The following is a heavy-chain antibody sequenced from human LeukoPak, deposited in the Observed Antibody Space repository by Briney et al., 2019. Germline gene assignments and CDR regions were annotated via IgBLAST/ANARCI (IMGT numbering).Heavy chain of an antibody. CDR3: AKGSLIAASGTLFDF. D-gene: IGHD6-13*01. CDR1: GFTFGDYS. Sequence: GGSLRLSCAASGFTFGDYSMPWVRQSPGKGLEWVSGLGWNGDIIDYADSVKGRFTISRDNAKNSLYLQMDSLKTEDTALYYCAKGSLIAASGTLFDFWGQGTRVTVSS. CDR2: LGWNGDII. V-gene: IGHV3-9*01. J-gene: IGHJ4*02.